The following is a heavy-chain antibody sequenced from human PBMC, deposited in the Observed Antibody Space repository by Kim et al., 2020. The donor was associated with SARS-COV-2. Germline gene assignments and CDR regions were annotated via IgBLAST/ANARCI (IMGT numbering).Heavy chain of an antibody. Sequence: GGSLRLSCAASGFTFGTYSMNWVRQAPGKGLEWVSSITSSRSYIYYADSVKGRFTISRDNAKNSLYLQMNSLRAEDTALYYCARGAVDGYTTQWFDPWGQGTLVTVSS. V-gene: IGHV3-21*01. CDR1: GFTFGTYS. CDR3: ARGAVDGYTTQWFDP. J-gene: IGHJ5*02. D-gene: IGHD5-12*01. CDR2: ITSSRSYI.